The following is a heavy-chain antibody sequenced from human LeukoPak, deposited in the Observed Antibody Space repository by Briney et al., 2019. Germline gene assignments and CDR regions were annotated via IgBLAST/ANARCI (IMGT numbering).Heavy chain of an antibody. CDR2: IYHSGST. CDR3: ARGRGYSYGRFDY. J-gene: IGHJ4*02. CDR1: GGSIGSGGYS. V-gene: IGHV4-30-2*01. D-gene: IGHD5-18*01. Sequence: SETLSLTCAVSGGSIGSGGYSWSWIRQPPGKGLEWIGYIYHSGSTYYNPSLKSRVTISVDRSKNQFSLKLSSVTAADTAVYYCARGRGYSYGRFDYWGQGTLVTVSS.